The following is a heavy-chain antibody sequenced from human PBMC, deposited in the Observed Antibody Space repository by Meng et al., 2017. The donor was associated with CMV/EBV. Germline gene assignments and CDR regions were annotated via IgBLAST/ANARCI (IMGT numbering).Heavy chain of an antibody. Sequence: GGSLRLSCAASGFTFSTYAMHWVRQAPGKGLEWVAVISYDGSNEYYADSVKGRFTISRDNSKNTLYLQMNSLRAEDTAVYYCARGLKPELIAARPYYYYGMDVWGQGTTVTVSS. CDR3: ARGLKPELIAARPYYYYGMDV. CDR2: ISYDGSNE. J-gene: IGHJ6*02. CDR1: GFTFSTYA. D-gene: IGHD6-6*01. V-gene: IGHV3-30*04.